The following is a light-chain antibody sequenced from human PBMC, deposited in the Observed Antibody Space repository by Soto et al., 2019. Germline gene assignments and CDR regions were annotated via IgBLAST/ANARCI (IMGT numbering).Light chain of an antibody. Sequence: EIVMTQSPATRSVSPCERSTLSGRASQSVSRKLAWYQQTRGQAPRLLIYGASTRATGVPARFSGSGSGTEFTLTISNLQSEDFAVYHCQQYDKWPRTFGQGTKVDI. V-gene: IGKV3-15*01. CDR3: QQYDKWPRT. CDR1: QSVSRK. J-gene: IGKJ1*01. CDR2: GAS.